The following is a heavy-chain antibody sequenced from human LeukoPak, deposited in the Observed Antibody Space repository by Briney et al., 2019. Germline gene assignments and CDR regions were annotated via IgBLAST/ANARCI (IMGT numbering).Heavy chain of an antibody. CDR1: GFTFSSYA. V-gene: IGHV3-23*01. CDR2: IGSGFTT. CDR3: AKGGPSGGFYIASDY. Sequence: GGSLRDSREAPGFTFSSYAMSWVRQAPGKGPEWVSTIGSGFTTYYPDSVRGRFTISRDNSKTTVFLQMNSLRAEDTAVYYCAKGGPSGGFYIASDYWGQGALVTVSS. J-gene: IGHJ4*02. D-gene: IGHD1-26*01.